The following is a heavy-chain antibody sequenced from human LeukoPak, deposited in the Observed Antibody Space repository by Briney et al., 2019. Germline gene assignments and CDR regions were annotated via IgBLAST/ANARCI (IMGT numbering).Heavy chain of an antibody. CDR3: ATEGGGNFDY. CDR2: ISAYANT. D-gene: IGHD2-15*01. Sequence: ASVKVSCKASGYTFTNYGISWVRQAPGQGLEWMGWISAYANTNYAQKLQGRVTMTTDTSTSTAFMELSSLRSEDTAVYYCATEGGGNFDYWGQGTLVTVSS. CDR1: GYTFTNYG. J-gene: IGHJ4*02. V-gene: IGHV1-18*01.